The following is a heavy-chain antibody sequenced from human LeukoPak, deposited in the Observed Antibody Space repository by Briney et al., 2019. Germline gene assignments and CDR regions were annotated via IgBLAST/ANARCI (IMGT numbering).Heavy chain of an antibody. CDR3: ARADSSGYEHFDY. J-gene: IGHJ4*02. Sequence: PSETLSLTCTVSGDALSSYYWSWIRQPPGQGLEWIGNIYYSGSTNYNPSLKSRVTISVDRSKNHFSLKLSSVTAADTAVYYCARADSSGYEHFDYWGQGTLVTVPS. D-gene: IGHD3-22*01. CDR1: GDALSSYY. CDR2: IYYSGST. V-gene: IGHV4-59*01.